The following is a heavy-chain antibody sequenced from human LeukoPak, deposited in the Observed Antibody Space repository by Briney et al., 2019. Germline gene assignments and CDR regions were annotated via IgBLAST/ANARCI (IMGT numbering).Heavy chain of an antibody. CDR2: IYYSGST. V-gene: IGHV4-59*01. J-gene: IGHJ6*02. CDR3: ARAQFYYYGMDV. CDR1: GGSISSYY. D-gene: IGHD5-24*01. Sequence: SETLSLTCTVSGGSISSYYWSWIRQPPGKGLEWIGYIYYSGSTNYNPSLKSRVTISVDTSKNQFSLKLSSVTAADMAVYYCARAQFYYYGMDVWGQGTTVTVSS.